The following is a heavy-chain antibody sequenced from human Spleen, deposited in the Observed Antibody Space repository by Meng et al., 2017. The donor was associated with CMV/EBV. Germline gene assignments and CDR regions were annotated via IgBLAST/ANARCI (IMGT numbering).Heavy chain of an antibody. D-gene: IGHD2/OR15-2a*01. CDR2: IHPDNGDT. CDR1: GYRFSENY. CDR3: VRDLFYFVDH. J-gene: IGHJ5*02. Sequence: SCKTSGYRFSENYMHWVRQAPGLGLEWMGWIHPDNGDTKYAQKFHGSVTLTRDTSITTAYMEMKRLRADDTAIYYCVRDLFYFVDHWGQGTLVTVSS. V-gene: IGHV1-2*02.